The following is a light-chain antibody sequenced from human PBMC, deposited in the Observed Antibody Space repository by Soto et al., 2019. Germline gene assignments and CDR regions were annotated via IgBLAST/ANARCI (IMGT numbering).Light chain of an antibody. Sequence: HCVLSHPASGSGSPAQSITISCTGTSRDVGGYDYVSWYQLHPGKAPKLMVFEVSNRPSGVSYRFSGSKSGNTASLTISGLQAEDEADDFCSTYSNSXAYLVGGGTTV. CDR2: EVS. V-gene: IGLV2-14*01. J-gene: IGLJ1*01. CDR1: SRDVGGYDY. CDR3: STYSNSXAYL.